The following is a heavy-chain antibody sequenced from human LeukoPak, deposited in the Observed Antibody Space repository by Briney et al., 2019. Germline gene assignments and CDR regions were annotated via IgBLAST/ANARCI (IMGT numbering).Heavy chain of an antibody. Sequence: PGGSLRLSCAASGFTVSSSYMSWVRQAPGKGLEWVSVIYSGGSTFYADSVKGRFTISRDNSKNTLYLQMSSLRAEDTAVYYCARDGGYSESRVQHWGQGTLATVSS. CDR2: IYSGGST. CDR3: ARDGGYSESRVQH. V-gene: IGHV3-53*01. D-gene: IGHD3-10*01. CDR1: GFTVSSSY. J-gene: IGHJ1*01.